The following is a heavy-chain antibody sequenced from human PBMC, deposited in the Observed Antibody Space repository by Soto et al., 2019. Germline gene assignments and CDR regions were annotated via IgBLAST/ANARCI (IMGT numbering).Heavy chain of an antibody. CDR1: GFTFTNAW. J-gene: IGHJ1*01. CDR3: TTDRGVAAAKYSQH. Sequence: EVPLVESGGGLVKPGGSLRLSCAASGFTFTNAWMSWVRQAPGKGLEWVGRIKSKTDDATTDYAAPVKGRFTISRDDSENTLYLQMNSLEIEDTAVYYCTTDRGVAAAKYSQHWGQGTLVTVSS. CDR2: IKSKTDDATT. D-gene: IGHD6-13*01. V-gene: IGHV3-15*01.